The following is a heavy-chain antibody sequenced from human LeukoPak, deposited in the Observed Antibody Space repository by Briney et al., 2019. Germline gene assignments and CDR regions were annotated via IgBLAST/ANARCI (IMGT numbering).Heavy chain of an antibody. V-gene: IGHV4-59*01. Sequence: SETLSLTCTVSGVSINDFYWTWIRQSPGNGLEWIGYIYYDGSTDYNPSLKSRVTMSIDTSRSQFSLKLNSVTAADTAVYYCTKIGLSGLFDYWGQGALVTVSS. CDR1: GVSINDFY. CDR2: IYYDGST. CDR3: TKIGLSGLFDY. J-gene: IGHJ4*02. D-gene: IGHD3-10*01.